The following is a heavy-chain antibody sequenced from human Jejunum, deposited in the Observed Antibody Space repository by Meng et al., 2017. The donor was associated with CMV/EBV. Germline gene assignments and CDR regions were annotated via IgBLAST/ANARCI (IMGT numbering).Heavy chain of an antibody. Sequence: ASGYTFTNHAIVWVRQAPGQGLEWMGWINTITGNPAYAQDFTGRFVFSLDTAVSTAYLQISSLKAEDTAVYYCARELPATNLNNGYWGQGTLVTVSS. V-gene: IGHV7-4-1*02. CDR2: INTITGNP. D-gene: IGHD6-25*01. CDR1: GYTFTNHA. J-gene: IGHJ4*02. CDR3: ARELPATNLNNGY.